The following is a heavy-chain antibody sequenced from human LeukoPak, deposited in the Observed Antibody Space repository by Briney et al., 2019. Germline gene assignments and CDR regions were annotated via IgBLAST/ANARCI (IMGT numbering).Heavy chain of an antibody. CDR2: IWSDGGTD. CDR3: ARGASSWGDYYYGMDV. V-gene: IGHV3-33*01. Sequence: GGSLRLSCAASGFTFRNYGIHWVRQAPGKGLEWVALIWSDGGTDYYADSVKGRITITRDNSENTMYLQMRDLRGEDTAVYYCARGASSWGDYYYGMDVWGQGTTVTVSS. D-gene: IGHD7-27*01. CDR1: GFTFRNYG. J-gene: IGHJ6*02.